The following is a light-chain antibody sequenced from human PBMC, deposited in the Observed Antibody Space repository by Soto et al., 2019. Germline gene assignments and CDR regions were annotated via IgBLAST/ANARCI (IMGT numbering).Light chain of an antibody. CDR2: EVS. V-gene: IGLV2-14*01. J-gene: IGLJ7*01. CDR1: SSDVGAYNY. CDR3: TSYRSSSALFV. Sequence: QSALTQPASVSGSPGQSITISCTGTSSDVGAYNYVSWYQQHPGKAPKLMIYEVSHRPSGVSNRFSASKSGNTASLTISGLQAEDEADYYCTSYRSSSALFVFGTGTQLTVL.